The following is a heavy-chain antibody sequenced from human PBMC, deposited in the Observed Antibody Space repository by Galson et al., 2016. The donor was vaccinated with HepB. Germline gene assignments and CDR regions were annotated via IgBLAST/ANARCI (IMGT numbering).Heavy chain of an antibody. D-gene: IGHD3-22*01. CDR3: ATGYYRDDRGYYHHFDY. CDR2: ITGSGGGT. V-gene: IGHV3-23*01. Sequence: CLRLSCAASGASGFTFSSDVMSWVRQAPGKGLEWVSAITGSGGGTYYADSVKGRFTIARDNAKNSVYLQMNSLRVEDTAVYFCATGYYRDDRGYYHHFDYWGQGALVTVSS. CDR1: GFTFSSDV. J-gene: IGHJ4*02.